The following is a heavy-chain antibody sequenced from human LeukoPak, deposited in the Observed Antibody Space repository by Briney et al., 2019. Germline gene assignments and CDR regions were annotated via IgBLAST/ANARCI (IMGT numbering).Heavy chain of an antibody. CDR1: GGSFSGYY. V-gene: IGHV4-34*01. CDR2: INHSGST. D-gene: IGHD3-10*01. CDR3: ARRYYYGSGSYSYYFDY. Sequence: SETLSLTCAVYGGSFSGYYWSWIRQPPGKELEWIGEINHSGSTNYNPSLKSRVTISVDTSKNQFSLKLSSVTAADTAVYYCARRYYYGSGSYSYYFDYWGQGTLVTVSS. J-gene: IGHJ4*02.